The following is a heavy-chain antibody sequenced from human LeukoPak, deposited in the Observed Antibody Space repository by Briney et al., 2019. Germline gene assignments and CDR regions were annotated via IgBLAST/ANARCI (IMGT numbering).Heavy chain of an antibody. D-gene: IGHD1-26*01. V-gene: IGHV1-69*04. Sequence: SVKVSCKASGGTFSSYAISWVRQAPGQGLGWMGRIIPILGIANYAQKFQGRVTITADKSTSTAYMELSSLRSEDTAVYYCARDRRGGNSGYDAFDIWGQGTMVTVSS. CDR1: GGTFSSYA. J-gene: IGHJ3*02. CDR3: ARDRRGGNSGYDAFDI. CDR2: IIPILGIA.